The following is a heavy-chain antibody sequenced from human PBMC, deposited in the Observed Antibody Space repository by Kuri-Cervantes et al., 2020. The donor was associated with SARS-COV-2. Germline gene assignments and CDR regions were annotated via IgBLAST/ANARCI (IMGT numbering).Heavy chain of an antibody. CDR1: GFSFSSYA. CDR2: ISGSGTGA. J-gene: IGHJ3*02. V-gene: IGHV3-23*01. D-gene: IGHD3-10*01. CDR3: ARGWDYYGSGPTYDAFDI. Sequence: GESLKISCAASGFSFSSYAMSWVRQAPGKGLEWVSVISGSGTGAYYADSVKGRFTISRDNAKNSLYLQMNSLRAEDTAVYYCARGWDYYGSGPTYDAFDIWGQGTMVTVSS.